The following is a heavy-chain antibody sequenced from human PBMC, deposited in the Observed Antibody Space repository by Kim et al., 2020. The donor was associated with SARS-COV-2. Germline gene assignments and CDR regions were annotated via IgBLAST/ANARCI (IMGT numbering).Heavy chain of an antibody. V-gene: IGHV4-39*01. CDR3: ARQVYTNSWYRPDY. J-gene: IGHJ4*02. CDR1: GGSISSSSYY. CDR2: VYYRGST. Sequence: SETLSLTCTVSGGSISSSSYYWGWIRQPPGKGLEWIGSVYYRGSTYYNPSLTSRVTISVATSKSQFSLKLNSVTAADTAVYYCARQVYTNSWYRPDYWGQGTLGTVSS. D-gene: IGHD6-13*01.